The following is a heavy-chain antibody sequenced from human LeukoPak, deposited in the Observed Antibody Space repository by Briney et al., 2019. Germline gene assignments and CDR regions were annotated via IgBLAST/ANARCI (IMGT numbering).Heavy chain of an antibody. J-gene: IGHJ4*02. CDR1: GFTFSIYA. CDR2: ITGSGDTT. V-gene: IGHV3-23*01. CDR3: SRDRGIGYPSKWGGGLYSFDS. Sequence: PGGSLRLSCAASGFTFSIYAMSWVRQAPGKGLEWVSTITGSGDTTSYADSVKGRFTISKDNSKNTLYLQMNSLKTEDTAVYYCSRDRGIGYPSKWGGGLYSFDSWGQGTRVTVSS. D-gene: IGHD5-24*01.